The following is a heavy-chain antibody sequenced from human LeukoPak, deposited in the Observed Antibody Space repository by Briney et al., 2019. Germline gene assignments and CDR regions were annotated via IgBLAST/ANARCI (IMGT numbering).Heavy chain of an antibody. D-gene: IGHD3-22*01. CDR2: FGTRSTSI. Sequence: GGSLRLSCTAPGFTFSGYSMNWIRQAPGKGLEWISSFGTRSTSIYHAGSVKGRFAISRDNAKNSLYLQMNSLRAEDTALYYCAREVSEGFDFWGQGTLVTVSS. J-gene: IGHJ4*02. CDR1: GFTFSGYS. CDR3: AREVSEGFDF. V-gene: IGHV3-21*01.